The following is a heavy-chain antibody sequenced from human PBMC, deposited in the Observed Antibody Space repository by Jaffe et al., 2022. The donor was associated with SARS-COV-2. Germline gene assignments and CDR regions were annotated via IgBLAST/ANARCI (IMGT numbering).Heavy chain of an antibody. J-gene: IGHJ6*03. Sequence: QVQLVQSGAEVKKPGASVKVSCKASGYTFTSYYMHWVRQAPGQGLEWMGIINPSGGSTSYAQKLQGRVTMTRDTSTSTVYMELSSLRSEDTAVYYCARDLPFTMVRGVQTTYYYMDVWGKGTTVTVSS. CDR2: INPSGGST. CDR1: GYTFTSYY. CDR3: ARDLPFTMVRGVQTTYYYMDV. V-gene: IGHV1-46*04. D-gene: IGHD3-10*01.